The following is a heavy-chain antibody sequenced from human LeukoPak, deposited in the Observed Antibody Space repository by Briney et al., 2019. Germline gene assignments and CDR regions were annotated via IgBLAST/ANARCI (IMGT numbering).Heavy chain of an antibody. CDR1: GYTFTSYG. Sequence: GSSVTVSLQASGYTFTSYGIRWARQAPGQGLEGVGWISGDNGKKKNAQKFQGRVTMTTDTSTSTAYMELRSLTSDDTAVYYCARADSGGYHAAYWYWGQGSLVTVSS. V-gene: IGHV1-18*01. CDR3: ARADSGGYHAAYWY. J-gene: IGHJ4*02. CDR2: ISGDNGKK. D-gene: IGHD3-22*01.